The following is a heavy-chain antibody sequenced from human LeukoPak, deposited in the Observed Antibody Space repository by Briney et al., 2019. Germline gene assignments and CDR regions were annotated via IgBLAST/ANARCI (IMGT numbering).Heavy chain of an antibody. D-gene: IGHD6-19*01. CDR1: GFTFSSYS. J-gene: IGHJ4*02. CDR2: ISSSSSYI. Sequence: GGSLRLSCAASGFTFSSYSMNWVRQAPGKGLEWVSSISSSSSYIYYADSVKGRFTISRDNAKNSLYLQMNSLRAEDTAVYYCAREYSSGWYALFDYWGQGTLVTVSS. V-gene: IGHV3-21*01. CDR3: AREYSSGWYALFDY.